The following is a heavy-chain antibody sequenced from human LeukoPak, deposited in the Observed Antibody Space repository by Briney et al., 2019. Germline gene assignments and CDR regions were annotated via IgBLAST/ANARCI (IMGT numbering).Heavy chain of an antibody. D-gene: IGHD3-22*01. CDR1: GYSFTSYW. CDR3: ARPVYYDSSGYYFDDAFDI. Sequence: GESLKISCKGSGYSFTSYWIGWVRQMPGKGLEWMGIIYPGDSDTRYSPSFQGQVTISADKSLSTAYLQWSSLKASDTAMYYCARPVYYDSSGYYFDDAFDIWGQGTMVTVSS. CDR2: IYPGDSDT. V-gene: IGHV5-51*01. J-gene: IGHJ3*02.